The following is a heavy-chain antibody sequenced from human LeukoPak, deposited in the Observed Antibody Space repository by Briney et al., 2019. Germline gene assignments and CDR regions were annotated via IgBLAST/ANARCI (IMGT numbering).Heavy chain of an antibody. Sequence: ASVKVSCKASGYTFTGYYIHWVRQAPGQGLEWMGWINPNSGGTNYAQKFQGRVTMTRDTSISTAYMELSRLRSDDTAVYYCARVDTAMVNIDYYGMDVWGQGTTVTVSS. CDR2: INPNSGGT. J-gene: IGHJ6*02. D-gene: IGHD5-18*01. V-gene: IGHV1-2*02. CDR1: GYTFTGYY. CDR3: ARVDTAMVNIDYYGMDV.